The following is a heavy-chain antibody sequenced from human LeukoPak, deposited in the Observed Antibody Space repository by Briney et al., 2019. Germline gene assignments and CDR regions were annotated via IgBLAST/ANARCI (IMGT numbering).Heavy chain of an antibody. CDR2: IYHSGSI. Sequence: PSETLSLTCTVSGYSISNGYFWGWIRQPPGKGLECIGTIYHSGSIYYNPSLKGRVTISVDTSKNQFSLKLSSVTAADTAVYYCARASRLSSSLAVWGQGTLVTVSS. CDR3: ARASRLSSSLAV. CDR1: GYSISNGYF. V-gene: IGHV4-38-2*02. J-gene: IGHJ4*02. D-gene: IGHD6-13*01.